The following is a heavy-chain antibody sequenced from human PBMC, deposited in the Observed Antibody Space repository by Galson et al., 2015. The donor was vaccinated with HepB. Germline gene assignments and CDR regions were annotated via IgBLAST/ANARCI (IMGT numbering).Heavy chain of an antibody. Sequence: SLRLSCAASGFTFSSYAMSWVRQAPGKGLEWVSAISGSGGSTYYADSVKGRFTISRDNSKNTLYLQMNSLRAEDTAVYYCAKDEPLGRTTDDLWFGELVGSGYFDLWGRGTLVTVSS. J-gene: IGHJ2*01. CDR2: ISGSGGST. D-gene: IGHD3-10*01. CDR1: GFTFSSYA. CDR3: AKDEPLGRTTDDLWFGELVGSGYFDL. V-gene: IGHV3-23*01.